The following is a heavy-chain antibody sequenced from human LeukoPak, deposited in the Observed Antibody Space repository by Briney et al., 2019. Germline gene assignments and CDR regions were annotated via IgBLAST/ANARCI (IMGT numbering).Heavy chain of an antibody. J-gene: IGHJ4*02. CDR1: GGSISSSNW. CDR3: ARKTIEPIEGNFDY. CDR2: IHHSGSI. Sequence: SGTLSLTCAVSGGSISSSNWSSWVRQPPGKGLEWIGEIHHSGSINYNPSLKSRATISVDKSKNQFSLKLSSVTAADMAVYYCARKTIEPIEGNFDYWGRGSLVTVSS. V-gene: IGHV4-4*02. D-gene: IGHD2/OR15-2a*01.